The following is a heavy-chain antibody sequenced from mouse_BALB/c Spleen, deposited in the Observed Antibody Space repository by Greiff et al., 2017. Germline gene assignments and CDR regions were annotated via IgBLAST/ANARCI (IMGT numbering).Heavy chain of an antibody. CDR1: GFTFSSFG. Sequence: EVKLVESGGGLVQPGGSRKLSCAASGFTFSSFGMHWVRQAPEKGLEWVAYISSGSSTIYYADTVKGRFTISRDNPKNTLFLQMTSLRSEDTAIYYCARYGLRYAMDYWGQGTSVTVSS. V-gene: IGHV5-17*02. D-gene: IGHD2-10*02. J-gene: IGHJ4*01. CDR2: ISSGSSTI. CDR3: ARYGLRYAMDY.